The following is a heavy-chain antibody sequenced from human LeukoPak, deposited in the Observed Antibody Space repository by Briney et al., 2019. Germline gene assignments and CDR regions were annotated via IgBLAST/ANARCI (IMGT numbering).Heavy chain of an antibody. CDR3: ARVDRYQGAFDI. Sequence: ASVKVSCKASGYTFTGYYMHWVRQAPGQGLEWMGRINPNSGGTNYAQKFQGRVTMTRDTSTSTVYMELSSLRSEDTAVFYCARVDRYQGAFDIWGQGTMVTVSS. J-gene: IGHJ3*02. D-gene: IGHD2-2*01. CDR1: GYTFTGYY. CDR2: INPNSGGT. V-gene: IGHV1-2*06.